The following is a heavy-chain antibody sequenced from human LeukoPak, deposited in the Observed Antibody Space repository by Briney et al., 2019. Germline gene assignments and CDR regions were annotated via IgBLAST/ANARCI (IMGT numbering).Heavy chain of an antibody. D-gene: IGHD6-6*01. CDR2: INHSGST. CDR3: ARRRWSSSSVIGY. Sequence: PSETLSLTCGVNGGSLSGYYWSWIRQSPTKELEWIGEINHSGSTNHNPSLQSRVTISVDTSKNQFYLNLKSMTAADTAVYYCARRRWSSSSVIGYWGRGTRVTVST. CDR1: GGSLSGYY. V-gene: IGHV4-34*01. J-gene: IGHJ4*02.